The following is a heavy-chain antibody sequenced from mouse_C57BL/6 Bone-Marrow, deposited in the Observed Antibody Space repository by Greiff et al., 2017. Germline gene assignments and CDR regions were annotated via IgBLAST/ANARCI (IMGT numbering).Heavy chain of an antibody. V-gene: IGHV5-9-1*02. Sequence: VQLKESGEGLVKPGGSLKLSCAASGFTFSSYAMSWVRQTPETRLEWVAYISSGGDYIYYADTVKGRFPISRDNDRNTLYLQMSSLKSEDTAMYYCTRDRASTVVARYFDVWGTGTTLTVSS. CDR2: ISSGGDYI. D-gene: IGHD1-1*01. CDR1: GFTFSSYA. J-gene: IGHJ1*03. CDR3: TRDRASTVVARYFDV.